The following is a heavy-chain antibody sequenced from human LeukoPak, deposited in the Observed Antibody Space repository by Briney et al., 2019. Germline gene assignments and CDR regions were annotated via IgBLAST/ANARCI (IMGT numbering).Heavy chain of an antibody. D-gene: IGHD3-22*01. CDR2: ISGSGGST. CDR3: AKSEGVVVISGYHAFDI. Sequence: PGGSLRLSCAASGFTFSSYAMSWVRQAPGKGLEWVSAISGSGGSTYYADSVKGRFTISRDNSKNTLYLQMNSLRAEDTAVYYCAKSEGVVVISGYHAFDIWGQGTMVTVSS. J-gene: IGHJ3*02. CDR1: GFTFSSYA. V-gene: IGHV3-23*01.